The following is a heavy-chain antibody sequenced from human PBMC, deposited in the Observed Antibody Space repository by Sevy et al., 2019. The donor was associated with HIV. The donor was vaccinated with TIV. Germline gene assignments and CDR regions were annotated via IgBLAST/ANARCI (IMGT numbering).Heavy chain of an antibody. CDR2: IYHSGTT. V-gene: IGHV4-30-4*01. CDR1: GGSISSGDYH. CDR3: ARLPIGYCGGVTCFLYSMDV. J-gene: IGHJ6*02. D-gene: IGHD2-15*01. Sequence: KQSQTLSLTCTVSGGSISSGDYHWSWIRQPPGKGLEYIGYIYHSGTTYYNPSLKSRLTISVDTPKNQFSLTLTSVTAADTAVYYCARLPIGYCGGVTCFLYSMDVWGQGTTVTVSS.